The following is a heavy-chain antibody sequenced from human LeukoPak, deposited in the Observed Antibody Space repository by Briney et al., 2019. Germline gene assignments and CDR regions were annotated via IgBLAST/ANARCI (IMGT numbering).Heavy chain of an antibody. CDR1: GFIFSSYA. Sequence: PGGSLRLSCSASGFIFSSYAMHWVRQAPGKGLEYVSAISSNGGSTYYADSVKGRFTISRDNSKNTLYLQMSSLRAEDTAVYYCVKRSDSSGYYSFDHWGQGTLVTVSS. J-gene: IGHJ4*02. CDR2: ISSNGGST. D-gene: IGHD3-22*01. CDR3: VKRSDSSGYYSFDH. V-gene: IGHV3-64D*06.